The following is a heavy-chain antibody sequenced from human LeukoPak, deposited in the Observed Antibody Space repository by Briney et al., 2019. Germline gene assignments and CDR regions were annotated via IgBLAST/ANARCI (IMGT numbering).Heavy chain of an antibody. D-gene: IGHD5-24*01. CDR1: GYTFTSYG. V-gene: IGHV1-18*01. CDR3: ARDQGDGYNWGVFDI. J-gene: IGHJ3*02. CDR2: ISAYNGNT. Sequence: ASVKVSCKASGYTFTSYGISWVRQAPGQGLEWMGWISAYNGNTNSAQKLQGRVTMTTDTSTSTAYMELRSLRSDDTAVYYCARDQGDGYNWGVFDIWGQGTMVTVSS.